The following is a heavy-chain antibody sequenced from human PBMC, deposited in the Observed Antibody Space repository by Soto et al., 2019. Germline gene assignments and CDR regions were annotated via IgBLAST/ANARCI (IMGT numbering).Heavy chain of an antibody. V-gene: IGHV3-11*06. Sequence: QVQLVESGGGWVKPGGTLRLSCTGSGFTFSDYSMTWIRQSPGKGLEWVSYISYGSSYTKYADSVKGRFTISRDHAKNSLFLQMNNLRTEDTAIYYCARDPNNSSSWWLDPLGRGALVTVSS. CDR1: GFTFSDYS. J-gene: IGHJ5*02. CDR3: ARDPNNSSSWWLDP. D-gene: IGHD3-22*01. CDR2: ISYGSSYT.